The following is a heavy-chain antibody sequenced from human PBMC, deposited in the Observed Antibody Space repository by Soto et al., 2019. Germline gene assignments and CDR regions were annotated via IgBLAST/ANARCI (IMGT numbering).Heavy chain of an antibody. CDR1: GFTFSSYA. Sequence: QVQLVESGGGVVQPGRSLRLSCAASGFTFSSYAMHWVRQAPGKGLEWVAFISYDGSNKYYADSVKGRFTISRDNSKTTLYLQMNSLSAEDTAVYYCARDRNSLPFDYWGQGTLVTVSS. V-gene: IGHV3-30-3*01. CDR3: ARDRNSLPFDY. J-gene: IGHJ4*02. D-gene: IGHD5-18*01. CDR2: ISYDGSNK.